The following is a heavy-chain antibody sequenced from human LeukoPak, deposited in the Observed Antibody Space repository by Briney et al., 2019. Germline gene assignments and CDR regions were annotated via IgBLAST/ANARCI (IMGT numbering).Heavy chain of an antibody. D-gene: IGHD6-19*01. V-gene: IGHV4-34*01. CDR2: ITDSESA. J-gene: IGHJ4*02. CDR1: GGSFSGYY. Sequence: PSETLSLTCAVYGGSFSGYYWSWIRQPPGKGLEWIGEITDSESANYTPSPKSRVTISVDTSKNQFSLKLRHVTAADTAVYSCASREYSSGFYYFDYWGQGTLVTVSS. CDR3: ASREYSSGFYYFDY.